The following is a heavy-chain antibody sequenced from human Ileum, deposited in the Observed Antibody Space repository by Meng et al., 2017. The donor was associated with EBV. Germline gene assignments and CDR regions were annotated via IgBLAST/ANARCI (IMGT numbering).Heavy chain of an antibody. CDR3: ARRYYGVPFDN. D-gene: IGHD3-3*01. J-gene: IGHJ5*02. CDR1: GDSNSSSNHW. V-gene: IGHV4-39*01. CDR2: IYYSGST. Sequence: QPQDSGPGLVKSSEPLSLTCGVSGDSNSSSNHWWGWIRQPPGKGLEWVGTIYYSGSTFYNPSLKSRVTISLDTSKNQFSLKVSSVTAADTAVYYCARRYYGVPFDNWGQGTLVTVFS.